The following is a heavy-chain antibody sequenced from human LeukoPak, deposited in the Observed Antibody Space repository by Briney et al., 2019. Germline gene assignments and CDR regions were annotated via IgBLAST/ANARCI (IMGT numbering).Heavy chain of an antibody. J-gene: IGHJ4*02. D-gene: IGHD6-13*01. CDR1: GFTFNNYN. CDR3: AKTRPLDSSSWSHGDY. CDR2: ISGSGGST. V-gene: IGHV3-23*01. Sequence: PGGSLRLSCAASGFTFNNYNMYWVRQAPGEGLEWVSAISGSGGSTYYADSVKGRFTISRDNSKNTLYLQMNSLRAEDTAVYYCAKTRPLDSSSWSHGDYWGQGTLVTVSS.